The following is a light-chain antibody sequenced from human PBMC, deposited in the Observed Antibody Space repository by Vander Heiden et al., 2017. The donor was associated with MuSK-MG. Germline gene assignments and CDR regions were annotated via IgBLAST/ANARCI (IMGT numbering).Light chain of an antibody. Sequence: DIVMTQSPDSLAVSLGERATINCKSSQSVLYSSNNKNYLAWYQQKPGQPPKLLIYWASTRESGVPDRFSGSGSGTDFTLTISSLQAEDVAVYYCQQYYSTPLTFGGWTNVEIK. V-gene: IGKV4-1*01. CDR1: QSVLYSSNNKNY. CDR3: QQYYSTPLT. CDR2: WAS. J-gene: IGKJ4*01.